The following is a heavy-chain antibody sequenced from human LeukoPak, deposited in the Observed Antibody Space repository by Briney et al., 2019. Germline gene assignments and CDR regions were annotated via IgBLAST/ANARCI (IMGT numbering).Heavy chain of an antibody. V-gene: IGHV4-4*07. D-gene: IGHD2-15*01. J-gene: IGHJ4*02. Sequence: SGTLSLTCTVSGGSISSYYWSWIRQPAGKGLEWIGRIYTSGSTNYNPSLKSRVTMSVDTSKNQFSLKLSSVTAADTAVYYCARVGYCSGGSCFDYWGQGTLVTVSS. CDR2: IYTSGST. CDR1: GGSISSYY. CDR3: ARVGYCSGGSCFDY.